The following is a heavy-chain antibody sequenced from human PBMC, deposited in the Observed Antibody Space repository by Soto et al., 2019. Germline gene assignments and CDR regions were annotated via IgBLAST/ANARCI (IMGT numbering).Heavy chain of an antibody. CDR3: AHRRKYGYDILTGPEYYFDY. CDR1: GFSLSTSGVG. Sequence: SGPTLVNPTQTLTLTCTFSGFSLSTSGVGVGWIRQPPGKALEWLALIYWDDDKRYSPSLKSRLTITKDTSKNQVVLTMTNMDPVDTATYYCAHRRKYGYDILTGPEYYFDYWGQGTLVTVSS. D-gene: IGHD3-9*01. J-gene: IGHJ4*02. V-gene: IGHV2-5*02. CDR2: IYWDDDK.